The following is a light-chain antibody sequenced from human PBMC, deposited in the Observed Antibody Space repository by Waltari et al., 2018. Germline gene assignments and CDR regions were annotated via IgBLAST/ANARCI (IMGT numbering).Light chain of an antibody. CDR3: QQSYSSPRT. CDR2: LTS. Sequence: DIQMTQSPSSLSASIGDRVTITCRASQTIGTFLNWYQQKPGKAPNLLIYLTSNLQNGVPSRFGGTGSGTEFTLTINGLQREDCATYYCQQSYSSPRTFGQGTKIEIK. J-gene: IGKJ1*01. V-gene: IGKV1-39*01. CDR1: QTIGTF.